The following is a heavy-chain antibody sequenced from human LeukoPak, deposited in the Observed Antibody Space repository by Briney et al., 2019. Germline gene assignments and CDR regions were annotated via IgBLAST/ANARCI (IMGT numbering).Heavy chain of an antibody. V-gene: IGHV3-53*01. Sequence: GGSLRLSCAASGFTVSSNYMSWVRQAPGKGLEWVSVIYSGGSTYYADSVKGRFTISRDNSKNTLYLQMNSLRAEDTAVYYCASTPLRNARSGSYKTGGEGWFDPWGQGTLVTVSS. CDR3: ASTPLRNARSGSYKTGGEGWFDP. D-gene: IGHD1-26*01. CDR2: IYSGGST. J-gene: IGHJ5*02. CDR1: GFTVSSNY.